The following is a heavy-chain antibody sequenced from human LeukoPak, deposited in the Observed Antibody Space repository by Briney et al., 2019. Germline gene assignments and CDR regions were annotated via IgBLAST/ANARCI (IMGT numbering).Heavy chain of an antibody. D-gene: IGHD3-10*01. CDR3: ARGGERANFYGLGSSPNWFDP. J-gene: IGHJ5*02. V-gene: IGHV1-8*02. CDR1: GYTFISYD. Sequence: GASVKVSCKASGYTFISYDINWVRQAARQGLEWMGWMNPNSGNTGYAQKFQGRVTMTRNTSISTAYMELSGLRSDDTAAYYCARGGERANFYGLGSSPNWFDPWGQGTLVTVSS. CDR2: MNPNSGNT.